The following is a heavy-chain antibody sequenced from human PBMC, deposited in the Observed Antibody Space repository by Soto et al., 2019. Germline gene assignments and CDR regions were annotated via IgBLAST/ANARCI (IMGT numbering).Heavy chain of an antibody. CDR3: AREGPPDIAWFDP. J-gene: IGHJ5*02. D-gene: IGHD2-15*01. V-gene: IGHV1-69*01. CDR2: SA. Sequence: QVQLVQSGAEVKKPGSSVKVSCKASGGTFSIYTISWVRQAPVQGLEWMGGSANSAQKFQGRLTVTADESTSTVYLELSSLTSEDTAVYYCAREGPPDIAWFDPWGQGTLVSVSS. CDR1: GGTFSIYT.